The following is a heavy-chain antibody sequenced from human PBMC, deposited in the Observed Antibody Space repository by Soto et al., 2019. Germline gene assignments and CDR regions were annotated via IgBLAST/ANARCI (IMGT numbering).Heavy chain of an antibody. CDR1: GFIFSSYA. CDR3: ASAFYGSGSYWGFDY. CDR2: ISGGGGST. D-gene: IGHD3-10*01. J-gene: IGHJ4*02. V-gene: IGHV3-23*01. Sequence: EVQLLESGGGLVQPGGSLRLSCAASGFIFSSYALNWVRQAPGKGLEWVSSISGGGGSTNYADSVKGRFTISRDNSKNTLYRQLNSLRAEDTALYYCASAFYGSGSYWGFDYWGQGTLVTVSS.